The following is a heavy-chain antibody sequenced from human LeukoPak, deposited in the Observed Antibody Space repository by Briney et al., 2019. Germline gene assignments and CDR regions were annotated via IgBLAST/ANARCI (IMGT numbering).Heavy chain of an antibody. CDR2: IKEDGSEE. D-gene: IGHD6-13*01. Sequence: GGSLRLSCAASGFTFSPYWMSWVRQAPGKGLEWVATIKEDGSEEYYVDSVKGRFTISRDNAKNSLYLQMSSLRAEDTAVYYCAKDNPAADDYWGQGALVTVSS. CDR3: AKDNPAADDY. CDR1: GFTFSPYW. J-gene: IGHJ4*02. V-gene: IGHV3-7*01.